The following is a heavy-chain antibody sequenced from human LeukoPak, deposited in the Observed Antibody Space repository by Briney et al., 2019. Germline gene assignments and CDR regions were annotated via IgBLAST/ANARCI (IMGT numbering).Heavy chain of an antibody. CDR3: ARLDRMGERVDY. J-gene: IGHJ4*02. CDR1: GGSISSYY. V-gene: IGHV4-4*09. CDR2: IYTSGST. D-gene: IGHD1-1*01. Sequence: SETLSLTCTVSGGSISSYYWSWIRQPPGKGLEWLGYIYTSGSTNYNPSLKSRVTISVDTSKNQFSLKLSSVTAADTAVYYCARLDRMGERVDYWGQGTLVTVSS.